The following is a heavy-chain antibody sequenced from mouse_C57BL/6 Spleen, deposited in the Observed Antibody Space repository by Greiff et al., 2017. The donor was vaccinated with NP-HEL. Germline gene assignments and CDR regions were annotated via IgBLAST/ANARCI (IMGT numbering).Heavy chain of an antibody. J-gene: IGHJ3*01. V-gene: IGHV14-2*01. D-gene: IGHD2-4*01. CDR2: IDPEDGET. CDR1: GFNIKDYY. CDR3: ADDYDVLPFAY. Sequence: EVQLQQSGAELVKPGASVKLSCTASGFNIKDYYMHWVKQRTEQGLEWIGRIDPEDGETKYAQKFPGKATITADKSSNTAYLQLSSLTSKDTAVYYCADDYDVLPFAYWGQGTLVTVSA.